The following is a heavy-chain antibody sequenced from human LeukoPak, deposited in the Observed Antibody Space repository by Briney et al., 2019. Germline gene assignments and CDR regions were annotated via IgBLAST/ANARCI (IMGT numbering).Heavy chain of an antibody. D-gene: IGHD3-10*01. J-gene: IGHJ4*02. CDR3: ARVSTTYYYGSGSYNCFDY. CDR1: GYTFTSHG. Sequence: GASVKVSCKASGYTFTSHGISWVRQAPGQGLEWMGWISAYNGNTNYAQKLQGRVTMTTDTSTSTAYMELRSLRSDDTAVYYCARVSTTYYYGSGSYNCFDYWGQGTLVTVSS. V-gene: IGHV1-18*01. CDR2: ISAYNGNT.